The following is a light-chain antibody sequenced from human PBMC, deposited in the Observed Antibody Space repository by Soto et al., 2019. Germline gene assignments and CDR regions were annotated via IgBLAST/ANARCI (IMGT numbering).Light chain of an antibody. CDR3: QNYNGAPLT. V-gene: IGKV1-27*01. CDR1: QDINNF. CDR2: GAS. Sequence: DLQMTQSPFSLSASVGDRVTITCRASQDINNFLAWYQQRPGKVPKLLIYGASTLQSGVPSRFSGSGSGTDFTLTISSLQPEDFATYYCQNYNGAPLTFGGGTKVEIK. J-gene: IGKJ4*01.